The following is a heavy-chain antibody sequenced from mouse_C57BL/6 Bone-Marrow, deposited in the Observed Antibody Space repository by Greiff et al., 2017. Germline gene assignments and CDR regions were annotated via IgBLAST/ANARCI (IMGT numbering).Heavy chain of an antibody. CDR1: GYTFTSYD. Sequence: VQLQQSGPELVKPGASVKLSCKASGYTFTSYDINWVKQRPGQGLEWIGWIYPRDGSTKYNEKFKGKATLTVATSSSTAYMELHSLTSEDSAVYFCARSGGKGYYYAMDDWGQGTSVTVSS. J-gene: IGHJ4*01. V-gene: IGHV1-85*01. CDR3: ARSGGKGYYYAMDD. CDR2: IYPRDGST. D-gene: IGHD2-1*01.